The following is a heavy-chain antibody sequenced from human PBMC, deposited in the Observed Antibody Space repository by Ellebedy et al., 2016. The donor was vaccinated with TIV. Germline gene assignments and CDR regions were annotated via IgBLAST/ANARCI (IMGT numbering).Heavy chain of an antibody. CDR2: VWYDGSQT. CDR1: AFGFNSYV. D-gene: IGHD2-21*02. J-gene: IGHJ4*02. V-gene: IGHV3-33*08. Sequence: GESLKISXAASAFGFNSYVMHWVRQAPGKGLEWVSFVWYDGSQTDCADSVKGRFTTSRDNSRFTLSLQMNSLRADDTAVYYCARYNGDSGFDLWGQGTLVTVSS. CDR3: ARYNGDSGFDL.